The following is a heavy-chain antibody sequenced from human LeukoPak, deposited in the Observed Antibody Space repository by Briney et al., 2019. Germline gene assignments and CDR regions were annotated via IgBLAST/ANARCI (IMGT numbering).Heavy chain of an antibody. CDR1: GGSISGYY. CDR2: IHHTGNT. Sequence: SETLSLTCTVSGGSISGYYWSWIRQPPGRGLEWVGEIHHTGNTNYNPSLKSRLAMSIDKSKNQFFLKLTSLSAADTAFYYCARLSGVGFFYASGSLSDWGQGTLVIVSS. J-gene: IGHJ4*02. V-gene: IGHV4-34*10. D-gene: IGHD3-16*01. CDR3: ARLSGVGFFYASGSLSD.